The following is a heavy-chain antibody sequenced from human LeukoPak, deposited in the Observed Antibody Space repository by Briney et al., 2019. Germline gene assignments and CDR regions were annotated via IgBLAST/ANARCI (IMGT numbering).Heavy chain of an antibody. CDR3: ARSSSWYANPFDY. CDR2: INHSGST. CDR1: GGSFSGYY. Sequence: SETLSLTRAVYGGSFSGYYWSWIRQPPGKGLEWIGEINHSGSTNYNPSLKSRVTISVDTSKNQFSLKLSSVTAADTAVYYCARSSSWYANPFDYWGQGTLVTVSS. J-gene: IGHJ4*02. D-gene: IGHD6-13*01. V-gene: IGHV4-34*01.